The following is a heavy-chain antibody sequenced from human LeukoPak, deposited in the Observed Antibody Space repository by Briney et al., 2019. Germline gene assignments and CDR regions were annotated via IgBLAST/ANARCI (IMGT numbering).Heavy chain of an antibody. CDR3: AKVGGGDYMGGDLDY. J-gene: IGHJ4*02. CDR2: ISGVGDDT. D-gene: IGHD4-17*01. CDR1: GFTFSTYA. V-gene: IGHV3-23*01. Sequence: GGSLILFCATCGFTFSTYAMTWVRQAPGKGPEWVSAISGVGDDTLYMDSVKGRFTISRDSSTNPLNLQMNSLRDDDTAVYYCAKVGGGDYMGGDLDYWGQGTLVTVSS.